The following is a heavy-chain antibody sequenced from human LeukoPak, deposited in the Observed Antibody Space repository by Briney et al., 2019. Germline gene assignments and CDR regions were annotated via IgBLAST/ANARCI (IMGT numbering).Heavy chain of an antibody. CDR2: IIPIFGTA. D-gene: IGHD3-10*01. CDR1: GGTFSSYA. Sequence: ASVKVSCKASGGTFSSYAISWVRQAPGQGLEWMGGIIPIFGTANYAQKFQGRVTITTDESTSTAYMELSSLRSEDTAVYYCARETRITMVRGFDYWGQGTLVTVSS. V-gene: IGHV1-69*05. CDR3: ARETRITMVRGFDY. J-gene: IGHJ4*02.